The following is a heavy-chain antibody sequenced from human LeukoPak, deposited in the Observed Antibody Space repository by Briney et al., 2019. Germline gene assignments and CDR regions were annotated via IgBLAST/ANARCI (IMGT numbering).Heavy chain of an antibody. CDR2: IYYSGST. CDR1: GGSISNKH. J-gene: IGHJ6*03. D-gene: IGHD6-6*01. CDR3: ARDWGVEGRPGYMDV. Sequence: PSETLSLTCTVSGGSISNKHWRWIRQPPGKGLEGIGYIYYSGSTNYNPSLKSRVTILVDTSKNQFSLKLSSVAAADTAVYFCARDWGVEGRPGYMDVWGKGTTVTVSS. V-gene: IGHV4-59*01.